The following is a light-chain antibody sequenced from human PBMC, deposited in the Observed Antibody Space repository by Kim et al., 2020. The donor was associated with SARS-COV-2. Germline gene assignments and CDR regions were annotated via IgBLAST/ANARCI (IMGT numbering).Light chain of an antibody. CDR1: LSISSW. J-gene: IGKJ2*01. V-gene: IGKV3-11*01. Sequence: EVILTQSPATLSLSPGESATLSCRASLSISSWLAWYQQKPGPAARLLIYEASNRSTGIPARFSGSGSGTDFTLTISSLEPEDFAVYYCQQRSEWPQTFGRGTKLEI. CDR3: QQRSEWPQT. CDR2: EAS.